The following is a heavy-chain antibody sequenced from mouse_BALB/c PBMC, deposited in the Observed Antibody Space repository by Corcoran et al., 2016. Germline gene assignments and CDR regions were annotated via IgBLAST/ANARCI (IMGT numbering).Heavy chain of an antibody. J-gene: IGHJ2*01. Sequence: QIQLVQSGPELKKPGETVKISCKASGYTFTNYGMNWVKQAPGKGLKWMGWINTYTGESTYADDFKGRFAFSLETSASTAYLQINNLKNEDTATYFCARGTTSFDYWGQGTTLTVSS. V-gene: IGHV9-3-1*01. CDR1: GYTFTNYG. CDR3: ARGTTSFDY. CDR2: INTYTGES. D-gene: IGHD2-14*01.